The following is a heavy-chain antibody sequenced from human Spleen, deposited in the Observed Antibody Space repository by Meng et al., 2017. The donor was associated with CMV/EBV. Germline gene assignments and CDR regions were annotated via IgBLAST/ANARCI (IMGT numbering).Heavy chain of an antibody. CDR2: IYPTGST. D-gene: IGHD6-6*01. J-gene: IGHJ4*02. CDR1: GYSISSGYY. CDR3: ARVFEYSTSDGY. V-gene: IGHV4-38-2*02. Sequence: SETLSLTCTVSGYSISSGYYWGWIRQPPGKGLEWIGSIYPTGSTYYNPSLKSRVTMSIDTSKNQFSLKLSSVTAADTAVYYCARVFEYSTSDGYWGQGTLVTVSS.